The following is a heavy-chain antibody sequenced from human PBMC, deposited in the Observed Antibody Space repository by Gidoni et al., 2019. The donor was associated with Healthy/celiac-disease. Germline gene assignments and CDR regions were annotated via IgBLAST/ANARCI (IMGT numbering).Heavy chain of an antibody. V-gene: IGHV3-33*01. Sequence: QVQLVESGGGVVQPGRSLRLSCAASGFTFSSYGMHWVRQAPGKGLGWVAVIWYDGSNKYYADSVKGRFTISRDNSKNTLYLQMNSLRAEDTAVYYCAREEVKPYDFWIYYYYYYGMDVWGQGTTVTVSS. CDR3: AREEVKPYDFWIYYYYYYGMDV. D-gene: IGHD3-3*01. J-gene: IGHJ6*02. CDR1: GFTFSSYG. CDR2: IWYDGSNK.